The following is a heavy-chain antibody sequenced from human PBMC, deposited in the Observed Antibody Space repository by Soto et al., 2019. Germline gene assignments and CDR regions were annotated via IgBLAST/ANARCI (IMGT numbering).Heavy chain of an antibody. V-gene: IGHV3-30*18. Sequence: GGSLRLSCAASGFTFSSYGMHWVRQAPGKGLEWVAVISYDGSNKYYADSVKGRFTISRDNSKNTLYLQMNSLRAEDAAVYYCAKLGYSYGFYWGQGTLVTVSS. CDR1: GFTFSSYG. J-gene: IGHJ4*02. CDR2: ISYDGSNK. D-gene: IGHD5-18*01. CDR3: AKLGYSYGFY.